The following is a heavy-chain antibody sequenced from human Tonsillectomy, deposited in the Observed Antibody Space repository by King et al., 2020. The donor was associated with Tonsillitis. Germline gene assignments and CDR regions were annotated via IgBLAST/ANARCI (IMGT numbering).Heavy chain of an antibody. Sequence: VQLVESGGGLVQPGGSLRLSCAASGFTFSSYAMNWVRQAPGKGLEWVSVISGSGGSTYYADSVKGRFTISRDNSKNTLYLQMNSLRAEDTAVYYCAKDLARYYDFWSGYNPGAFDYWGQGTLVTVSS. CDR1: GFTFSSYA. D-gene: IGHD3-3*01. V-gene: IGHV3-23*04. CDR3: AKDLARYYDFWSGYNPGAFDY. CDR2: ISGSGGST. J-gene: IGHJ4*02.